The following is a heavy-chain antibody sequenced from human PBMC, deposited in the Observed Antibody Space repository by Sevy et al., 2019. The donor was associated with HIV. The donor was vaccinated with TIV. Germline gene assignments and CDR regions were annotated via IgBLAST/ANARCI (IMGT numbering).Heavy chain of an antibody. J-gene: IGHJ3*02. Sequence: ASVKVSCKASGYTFTGYYMHWVRQAPGQGLEWMGGINPNSGGTNYAQKFQGWVTMTRDTSISTAYMELSRLRSDDTAVYYCARRLTGDAFDIWGQGTMVTVSS. D-gene: IGHD7-27*01. CDR1: GYTFTGYY. V-gene: IGHV1-2*04. CDR3: ARRLTGDAFDI. CDR2: INPNSGGT.